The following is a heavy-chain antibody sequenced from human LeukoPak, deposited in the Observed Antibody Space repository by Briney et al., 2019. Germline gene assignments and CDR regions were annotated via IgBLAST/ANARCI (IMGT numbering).Heavy chain of an antibody. CDR2: IKQDGSEK. CDR1: GFIVSNNF. D-gene: IGHD5-18*01. V-gene: IGHV3-7*03. Sequence: GSLRLSCAASGFIVSNNFMSWVRQAPGKGLEWVANIKQDGSEKYYVDSVKGRFTISRDNAKNTLYLQMNSLRAEDTAVYYCAKDRSQLWLSYFDYWGQGTLVTVSS. CDR3: AKDRSQLWLSYFDY. J-gene: IGHJ4*02.